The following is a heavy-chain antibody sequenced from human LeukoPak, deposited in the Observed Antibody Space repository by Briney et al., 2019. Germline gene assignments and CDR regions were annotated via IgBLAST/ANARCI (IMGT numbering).Heavy chain of an antibody. CDR2: ISSSSSYI. J-gene: IGHJ5*02. CDR3: ARDSSGWRNWFDP. CDR1: GFTFSSYS. V-gene: IGHV3-21*01. Sequence: PGGSLRLSCAASGFTFSSYSMNWVRQAPGKGLEWVSSISSSSSYIYYADSVKGRFTISRDNAKNSPYLQMNSLRAEDTAVYYCARDSSGWRNWFDPWGQGTLVTVSS. D-gene: IGHD6-19*01.